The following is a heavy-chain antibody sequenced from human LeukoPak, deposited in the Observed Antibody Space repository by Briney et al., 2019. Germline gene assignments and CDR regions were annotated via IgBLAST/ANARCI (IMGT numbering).Heavy chain of an antibody. CDR3: ARKEMATIMTPYYFDY. J-gene: IGHJ4*02. V-gene: IGHV1-69*13. CDR2: IIPIFGTA. D-gene: IGHD5-24*01. CDR1: GGTFSSYA. Sequence: SVKVSCKASGGTFSSYAISWVRQAPGQGLEWMGGIIPIFGTANYAQKFQGRVTITADESTSTAYMELSSLRSEDTAVYYCARKEMATIMTPYYFDYWGEGTLVTVSS.